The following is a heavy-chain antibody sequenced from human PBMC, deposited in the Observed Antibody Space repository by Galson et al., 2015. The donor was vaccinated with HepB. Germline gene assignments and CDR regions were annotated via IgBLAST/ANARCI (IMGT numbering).Heavy chain of an antibody. CDR2: IIPIFGTA. CDR1: GYTFTSYE. D-gene: IGHD2-15*01. Sequence: SVKVSCKASGYTFTSYEVNWVRQAPGQGLEWMGGIIPIFGTANYAQKFQGRVTITADESTSTAYMELSSLRSEDTAVYYCARDPPYCSGGSCSDAFDIWGQGTMVTVSS. V-gene: IGHV1-69*13. CDR3: ARDPPYCSGGSCSDAFDI. J-gene: IGHJ3*02.